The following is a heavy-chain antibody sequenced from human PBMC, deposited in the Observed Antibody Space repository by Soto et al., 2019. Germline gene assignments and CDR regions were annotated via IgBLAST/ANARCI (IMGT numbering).Heavy chain of an antibody. V-gene: IGHV4-59*08. CDR1: GGSISSYY. Sequence: SETLSLTCTVSGGSISSYYWSWIRQPPGKGLEWIGYIYYSGSTNYNPSLKSRVTISVDTSKNQFSLKLSSVTAADTAVYYCARHSYNGVSLKFDSWGQGTLVPVSS. CDR3: ARHSYNGVSLKFDS. D-gene: IGHD2-8*01. J-gene: IGHJ4*02. CDR2: IYYSGST.